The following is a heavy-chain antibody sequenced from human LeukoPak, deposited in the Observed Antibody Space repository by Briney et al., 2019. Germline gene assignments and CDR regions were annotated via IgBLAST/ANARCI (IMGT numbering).Heavy chain of an antibody. CDR2: VSGSGDRM. CDR1: GFTSSSYA. V-gene: IGHV3-23*01. CDR3: AKTAAAPGFDF. D-gene: IGHD6-13*01. J-gene: IGHJ4*02. Sequence: PGGSLRLSCAASGFTSSSYALNWIRQVPGKGLEWVATVSGSGDRMYHADSVKGRFTISRHNSKNTIYLQMNSLRAEDTALYYCAKTAAAPGFDFWGQGTLVTVSS.